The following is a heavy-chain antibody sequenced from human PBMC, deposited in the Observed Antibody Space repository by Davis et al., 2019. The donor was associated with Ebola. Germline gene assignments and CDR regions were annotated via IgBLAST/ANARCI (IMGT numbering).Heavy chain of an antibody. CDR1: GDSVSSNTAA. CDR3: ARDPPYDQGYDY. J-gene: IGHJ4*02. Sequence: MPSETLSLTCAISGDSVSSNTAAWNWIRQSPSRGLGWLGRTYYRSKWFVDYAVSVKSRMTINSDTSKNQFSLQLSSVTPEDTAVYYCARDPPYDQGYDYWGQGILVTVSS. CDR2: TYYRSKWFV. V-gene: IGHV6-1*01. D-gene: IGHD3-22*01.